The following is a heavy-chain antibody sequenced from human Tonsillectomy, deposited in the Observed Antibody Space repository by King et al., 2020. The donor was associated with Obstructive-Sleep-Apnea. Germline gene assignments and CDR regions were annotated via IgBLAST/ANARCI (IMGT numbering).Heavy chain of an antibody. CDR3: AKDLGHPYCGGDCYSGPDS. D-gene: IGHD2-21*02. CDR1: GFTFSSYG. J-gene: IGHJ5*02. CDR2: IRFDGSNE. V-gene: IGHV3-30*02. Sequence: VQLVESGGGVVQPGGSLRLSCAASGFTFSSYGMHWVRQAPGKGLEWVAFIRFDGSNEYYVDSVKGRFTISRDNSKDTLSLQMNSLRDEDTAMYYCAKDLGHPYCGGDCYSGPDSWGQGTLVTVSS.